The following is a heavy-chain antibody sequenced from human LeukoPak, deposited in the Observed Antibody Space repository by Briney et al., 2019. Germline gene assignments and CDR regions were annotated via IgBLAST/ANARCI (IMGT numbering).Heavy chain of an antibody. CDR1: GFTFSSYS. CDR2: ISSSSSTI. J-gene: IGHJ4*02. CDR3: ARDLPVDY. V-gene: IGHV3-48*01. D-gene: IGHD4-17*01. Sequence: GGSLRLSCAASGFTFSSYSMTWVRQAPGKGLEWVSYISSSSSTIYYADSVKGRFTISRDNAKNSLYLQMSSLRAEDTAVYYCARDLPVDYWGQGTLVTVSS.